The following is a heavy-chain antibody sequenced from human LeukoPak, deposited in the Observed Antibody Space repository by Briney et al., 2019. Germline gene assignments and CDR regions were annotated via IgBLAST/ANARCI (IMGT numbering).Heavy chain of an antibody. J-gene: IGHJ3*01. CDR1: GLIFKDAW. Sequence: GGSLRLSCAASGLIFKDAWMTWVRQAPGKGLEWVASINSDGSEGYYADVVKGRFTISRDNAKNSLYLQINSLRAEDTAVYYCARSSYSSSSSVWGQGTMVTVSS. CDR3: ARSSYSSSSSV. V-gene: IGHV3-7*03. CDR2: INSDGSEG. D-gene: IGHD6-6*01.